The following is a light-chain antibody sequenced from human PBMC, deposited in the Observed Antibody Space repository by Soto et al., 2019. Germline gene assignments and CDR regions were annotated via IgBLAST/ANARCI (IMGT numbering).Light chain of an antibody. CDR3: MQALQTPLT. V-gene: IGKV2-28*01. Sequence: DIVMTQSPLSLPVTPGEPASISCRSSQSLLHSNGYNYLDWYLQKPGQSPQLLIYLGSSRASGVPDRFSGSGSGRDFTLKISRVEAEDVGGYYCMQALQTPLTFGQGTKVEIK. J-gene: IGKJ1*01. CDR2: LGS. CDR1: QSLLHSNGYNY.